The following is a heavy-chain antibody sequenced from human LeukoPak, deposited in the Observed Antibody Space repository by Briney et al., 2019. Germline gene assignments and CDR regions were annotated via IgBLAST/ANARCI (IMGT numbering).Heavy chain of an antibody. Sequence: PGGSLRLSCSASGFTFSTYAMHWVRQAPGKGLESVSTISSNGGSTYNADSVKGRFTISRDNSINTLYLQMSSLTAEDTAVYYCLKVPNYSSGYWGQGTLVPVSS. CDR2: ISSNGGST. CDR1: GFTFSTYA. CDR3: LKVPNYSSGY. V-gene: IGHV3-64D*09. J-gene: IGHJ4*02. D-gene: IGHD6-25*01.